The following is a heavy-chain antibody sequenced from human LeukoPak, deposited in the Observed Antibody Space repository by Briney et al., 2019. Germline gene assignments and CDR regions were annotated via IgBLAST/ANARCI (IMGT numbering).Heavy chain of an antibody. Sequence: SVKVSCKASGDTFITYTFSWVRQAPGRGLEWMGRVIPSLDVSNYAEKFQGRVTINADKSSSTTYMELTSLRSEDTAMYYCARDHCSRGSCLGGHWGQGTLVTVSS. CDR3: ARDHCSRGSCLGGH. CDR1: GDTFITYT. D-gene: IGHD2-15*01. CDR2: VIPSLDVS. J-gene: IGHJ4*02. V-gene: IGHV1-69*04.